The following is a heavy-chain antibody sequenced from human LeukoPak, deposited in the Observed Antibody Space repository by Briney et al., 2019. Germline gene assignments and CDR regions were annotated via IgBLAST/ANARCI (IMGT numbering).Heavy chain of an antibody. CDR3: AAGYMAAGGIDY. CDR1: GFSFDDYA. D-gene: IGHD6-13*01. J-gene: IGHJ4*02. V-gene: IGHV3-9*01. Sequence: GGSLRLSCAASGFSFDDYAMQWVRQVPGKGLEWVSGISRNSGTIGYADSVKGRFTIPRDNAKNSLYLQMNNLKTEDTALYYCAAGYMAAGGIDYWGPGTLVTVSS. CDR2: ISRNSGTI.